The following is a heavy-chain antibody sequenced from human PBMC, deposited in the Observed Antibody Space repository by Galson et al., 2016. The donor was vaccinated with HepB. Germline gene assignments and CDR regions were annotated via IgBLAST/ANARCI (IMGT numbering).Heavy chain of an antibody. CDR1: GGTFSSFA. CDR2: IIPIFRTT. Sequence: SVKVSCKASGGTFSSFAISWVRQAPGQGLEWMGRIIPIFRTTNYAQKFQGRVSITADESTSTAYMELSSLRSEDTAVYYCARPQREGGNYYSLDYWGQGTLVTVSS. D-gene: IGHD1-26*01. V-gene: IGHV1-69*13. CDR3: ARPQREGGNYYSLDY. J-gene: IGHJ4*02.